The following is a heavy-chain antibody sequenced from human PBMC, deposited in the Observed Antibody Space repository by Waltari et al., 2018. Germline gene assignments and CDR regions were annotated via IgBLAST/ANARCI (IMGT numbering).Heavy chain of an antibody. CDR3: AKGNTCFDY. CDR1: GFTFSSYA. D-gene: IGHD2-2*02. Sequence: EVQLLESGGGLLQPGGSLSLSCAASGFTFSSYAMRWVRQAPGKGLEWVSAISGRGDTTYYADAVKGRLTISRDNSKNTLYLQMNSLRAEDTAVYYCAKGNTCFDYWGQGTLVTVSS. CDR2: ISGRGDTT. V-gene: IGHV3-23*01. J-gene: IGHJ4*02.